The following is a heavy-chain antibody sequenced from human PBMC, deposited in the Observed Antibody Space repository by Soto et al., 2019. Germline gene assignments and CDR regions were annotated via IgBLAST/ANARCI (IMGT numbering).Heavy chain of an antibody. Sequence: QVQLQQWGAGLLKPSETLSLTCAVYGGSVSSGSYYWSWIRQPPGKGLEWIGEMSHSGGTHFNPCLNSRVTISVDTSKNQFSLKRSFVTAADTALYYCARVERGTATTVVDAFDIWGPGTMVTVSS. J-gene: IGHJ3*02. CDR2: MSHSGGT. CDR3: ARVERGTATTVVDAFDI. V-gene: IGHV4-34*01. CDR1: GGSVSSGSYY. D-gene: IGHD1-1*01.